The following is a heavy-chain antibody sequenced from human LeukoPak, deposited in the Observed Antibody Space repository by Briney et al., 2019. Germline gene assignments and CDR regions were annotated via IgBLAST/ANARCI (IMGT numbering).Heavy chain of an antibody. CDR3: AREVVVVVAVNSYNWFDP. CDR1: GGSISSSSYY. V-gene: IGHV4-39*07. J-gene: IGHJ5*02. CDR2: IYYSGST. Sequence: SETLSLTCTVSGGSISSSSYYWGWIRQPPGKGLEWIGSIYYSGSTYYNPSLKSRATISVDTSKNQFSLKLSSVTAADTAVYYCAREVVVVVAVNSYNWFDPWGQGTLVTVSS. D-gene: IGHD2-15*01.